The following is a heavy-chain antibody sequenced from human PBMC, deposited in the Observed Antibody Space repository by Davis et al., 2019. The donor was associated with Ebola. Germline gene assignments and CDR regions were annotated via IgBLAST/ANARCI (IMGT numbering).Heavy chain of an antibody. D-gene: IGHD2-2*03. J-gene: IGHJ5*02. CDR1: GGSFSGYY. CDR2: IYYSGST. Sequence: MPSETLSLTCAVYGGSFSGYYWSWIRQPPGKGLEWIGYIYYSGSTNYNPSLKSRVTISVDTSKNQFSLKLSSVTAADTAVYYCARVRGAGILGYRRFDPWGQGTLVTVSS. V-gene: IGHV4-34*01. CDR3: ARVRGAGILGYRRFDP.